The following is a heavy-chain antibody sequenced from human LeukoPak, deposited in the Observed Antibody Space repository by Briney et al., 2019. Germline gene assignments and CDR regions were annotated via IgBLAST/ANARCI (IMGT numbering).Heavy chain of an antibody. J-gene: IGHJ4*02. CDR3: AKGVRFGESNFDY. D-gene: IGHD3-10*01. Sequence: GGSLRLACAASGFTFSSYGMHWVRQAPGKRLEWVSVISNSGGSTYYADSVKGRFTISRDNPKNTLYLQMNSLRAEDTAVYYCAKGVRFGESNFDYWGQGTLVTVSS. V-gene: IGHV3-23*01. CDR2: ISNSGGST. CDR1: GFTFSSYG.